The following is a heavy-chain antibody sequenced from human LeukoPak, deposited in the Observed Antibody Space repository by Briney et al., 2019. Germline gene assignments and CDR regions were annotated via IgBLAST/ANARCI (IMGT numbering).Heavy chain of an antibody. J-gene: IGHJ3*02. Sequence: PSETLSLTCTVSGGSISGYYWSWIRQPPGEGLEWIGYIYYSGSTKYNPSPKSRVTMSVDTSRNQFSLKLSSVTAADTAVYYCARGGLENGYHSNDGFDIWGQGTMVTVSS. CDR3: ARGGLENGYHSNDGFDI. V-gene: IGHV4-59*01. CDR2: IYYSGST. D-gene: IGHD3-22*01. CDR1: GGSISGYY.